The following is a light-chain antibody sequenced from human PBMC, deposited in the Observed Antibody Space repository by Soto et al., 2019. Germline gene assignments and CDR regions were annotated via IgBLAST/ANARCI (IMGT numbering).Light chain of an antibody. Sequence: DIQLTQSPSSLSASVGDRVIITCWASQSISSFLNWYQQKPGKAPKVLISAASSLQSGVPSRFSGSGSGTDFTLTISSLDPEDFVTYCWQQTYSNLLSFGGGTTVDVK. J-gene: IGKJ4*01. CDR2: AAS. V-gene: IGKV1-39*01. CDR3: QQTYSNLLS. CDR1: QSISSF.